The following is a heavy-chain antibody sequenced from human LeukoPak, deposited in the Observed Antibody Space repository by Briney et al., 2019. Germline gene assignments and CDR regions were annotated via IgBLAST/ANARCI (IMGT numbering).Heavy chain of an antibody. CDR1: GFTLSSNA. CDR3: TTERGYCSGGSCYSAPNDY. CDR2: IKSKTDGGTT. V-gene: IGHV3-15*01. J-gene: IGHJ4*02. D-gene: IGHD2-15*01. Sequence: GGSLRLSCAASGFTLSSNAMHWVRQAPGKGLEWVGRIKSKTDGGTTDYAAPVKGRFTISRDDSKNTLYLQMNSLKTEDTAVYYCTTERGYCSGGSCYSAPNDYWGQGTLVTVSS.